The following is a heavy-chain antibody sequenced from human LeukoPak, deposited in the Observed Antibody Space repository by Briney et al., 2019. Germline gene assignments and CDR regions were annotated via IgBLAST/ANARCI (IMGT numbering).Heavy chain of an antibody. CDR2: IGAYNGNT. D-gene: IGHD3-22*01. CDR1: GYTFTSYG. Sequence: ASVKVSCKASGYTFTSYGISWVRQAPGQGLEWMGWIGAYNGNTNYAQKLQGRVTMTTDTSTSTAYMELRSLRSDDTAVYYCARDYYDSSGYHLLGYWGQGTLVTVSS. V-gene: IGHV1-18*04. J-gene: IGHJ4*02. CDR3: ARDYYDSSGYHLLGY.